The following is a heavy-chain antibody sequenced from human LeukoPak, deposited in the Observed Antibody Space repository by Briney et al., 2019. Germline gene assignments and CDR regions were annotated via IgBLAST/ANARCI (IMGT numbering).Heavy chain of an antibody. CDR1: GGSISSGSYY. V-gene: IGHV4-61*02. J-gene: IGHJ6*03. D-gene: IGHD6-19*01. CDR2: IYTSGST. Sequence: SQTLSLTCTVSGGSISSGSYYWSWIRQPAGKGLEWIGRIYTSGSTNYNPSLKSRVTISVDTSKNQFSLKLSSVTAADTAVYYCARVIAVAGTGYFYMDVWGKGTTVTVSS. CDR3: ARVIAVAGTGYFYMDV.